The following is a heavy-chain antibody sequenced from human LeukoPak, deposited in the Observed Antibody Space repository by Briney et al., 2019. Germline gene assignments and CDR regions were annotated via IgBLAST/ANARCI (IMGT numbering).Heavy chain of an antibody. CDR1: GYTFTSYY. V-gene: IGHV1-46*01. CDR3: AALYGDYGDDYYYYMDV. D-gene: IGHD4-17*01. CDR2: INPSGGST. Sequence: ASVKVSCKASGYTFTSYYIHWVPQAPGQGLGWMGIINPSGGSTSYAQKFQGRVTITRDMSTSTAYMELSSLRSEDTAVYYCAALYGDYGDDYYYYMDVWGKGTTVTVPS. J-gene: IGHJ6*03.